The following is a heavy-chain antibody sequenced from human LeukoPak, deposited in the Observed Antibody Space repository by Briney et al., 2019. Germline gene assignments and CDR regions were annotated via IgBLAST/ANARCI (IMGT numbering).Heavy chain of an antibody. CDR3: ASGGIYYGAAFDF. Sequence: NPSETLSLTCTVSGGSISLYYWNWIRQPAGKGLEWIGRIYTSGSTNYNPSLKSRVTMSLDTSKNQFSLNLSSVTAADTALYYCASGGIYYGAAFDFWGQGSLVTVSA. D-gene: IGHD1-26*01. CDR2: IYTSGST. CDR1: GGSISLYY. J-gene: IGHJ4*02. V-gene: IGHV4-4*07.